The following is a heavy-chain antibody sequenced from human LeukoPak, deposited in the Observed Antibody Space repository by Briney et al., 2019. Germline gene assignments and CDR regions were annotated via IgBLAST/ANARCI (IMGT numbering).Heavy chain of an antibody. CDR2: IYYSGST. CDR1: GGSISSSSYY. J-gene: IGHJ3*02. V-gene: IGHV4-39*01. Sequence: SETPSLTCTVSGGSISSSSYYWGWIRQPPGKGLEWIGSIYYSGSTYYNPSLRSRVTISVDTSKNQFSLKLSSVTAADTAVYYCAIPFDAFDIWGQGTMVTVSS. CDR3: AIPFDAFDI.